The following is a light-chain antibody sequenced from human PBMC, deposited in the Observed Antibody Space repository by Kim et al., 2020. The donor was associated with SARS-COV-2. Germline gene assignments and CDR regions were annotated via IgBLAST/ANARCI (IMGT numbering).Light chain of an antibody. CDR1: QGIRDD. Sequence: SATVEDRVTITCRASQGIRDDLGWYQQKPGKAPKLLIYAASSLHSGVPPRFSGSGSGTDFTLTISSLQPEDFATYYCLQEYSYPYTFGQGTKLEI. CDR3: LQEYSYPYT. CDR2: AAS. J-gene: IGKJ2*01. V-gene: IGKV1-6*01.